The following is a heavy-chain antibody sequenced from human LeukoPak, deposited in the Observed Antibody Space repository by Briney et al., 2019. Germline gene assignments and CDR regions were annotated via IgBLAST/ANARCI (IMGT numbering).Heavy chain of an antibody. J-gene: IGHJ4*02. CDR1: GGSISSGGYY. Sequence: SQTLSLTCTVSGGSISSGGYYWSWIRQPPGKGLEWIGDIYYSGSIKYNPSLKSRVTMSVDTSKNQFSLKLSSVTAADTAIYYCARENPSGYYNRPIDYWGQGTLVTVSS. CDR3: ARENPSGYYNRPIDY. CDR2: IYYSGSI. D-gene: IGHD3-22*01. V-gene: IGHV4-61*08.